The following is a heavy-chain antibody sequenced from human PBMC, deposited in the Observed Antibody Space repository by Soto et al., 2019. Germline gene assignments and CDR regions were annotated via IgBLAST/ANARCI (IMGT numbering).Heavy chain of an antibody. V-gene: IGHV3-23*01. Sequence: PGGSLRLSCAASGFSFSSYAVSWVRQAPGKGLEWVSVFDGSVGHTYYTNSVKGRFTISNDNSKNTLFLQMNSLKAEDTAVYFCAKHLQYDSGWPLHHWGQGTLVTVSS. CDR2: FDGSVGHT. CDR3: AKHLQYDSGWPLHH. CDR1: GFSFSSYA. J-gene: IGHJ5*02. D-gene: IGHD6-19*01.